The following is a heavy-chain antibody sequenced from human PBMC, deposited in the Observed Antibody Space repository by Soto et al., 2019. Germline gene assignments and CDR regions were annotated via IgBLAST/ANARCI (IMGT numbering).Heavy chain of an antibody. D-gene: IGHD5-18*01. CDR1: GYDCVTYA. CDR2: ISTLNGNT. V-gene: IGHV1-18*01. J-gene: IGHJ6*02. Sequence: QAQLVQSGAEVKKPGASVNVSCKASGYDCVTYAITWVRQRPGQGLEWMGWISTLNGNTNYAQNFQGRVTMTTDTSTRLVHLELMSLRSDDTAVYYCARRVQVWLPDYYGMDVWGQGTTVTVSS. CDR3: ARRVQVWLPDYYGMDV.